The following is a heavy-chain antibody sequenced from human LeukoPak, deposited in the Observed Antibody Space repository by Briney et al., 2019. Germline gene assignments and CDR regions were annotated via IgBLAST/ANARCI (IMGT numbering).Heavy chain of an antibody. CDR1: GFNFDDYA. CDR3: AKDREYSSSWDNGLDP. CDR2: ISGNSGSI. Sequence: GRPLRLSCATSGFNFDDYAIHWVRQVPGKGLEWVAGISGNSGSIGYADSVKGRFTISRDNAKNSLYLQMNSLRVEDTALYYCAKDREYSSSWDNGLDPWGQGTLVTVSS. D-gene: IGHD6-13*01. V-gene: IGHV3-9*01. J-gene: IGHJ5*02.